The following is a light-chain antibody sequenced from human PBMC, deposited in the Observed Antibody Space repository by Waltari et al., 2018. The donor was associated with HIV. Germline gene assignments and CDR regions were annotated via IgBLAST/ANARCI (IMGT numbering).Light chain of an antibody. Sequence: IVLTQSPATLSLSPGEGATLSCRASHSITKYLAWYQQKPGQAPRLLIYEGSIRATGIPARFSGSGSGTDFTLTISSLEPEDFALYYCQHRSNWPPFTFGPGTKVEIK. CDR2: EGS. CDR3: QHRSNWPPFT. CDR1: HSITKY. V-gene: IGKV3-11*01. J-gene: IGKJ3*01.